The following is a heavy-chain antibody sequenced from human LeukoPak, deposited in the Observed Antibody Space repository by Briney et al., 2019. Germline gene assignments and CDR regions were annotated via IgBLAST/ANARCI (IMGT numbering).Heavy chain of an antibody. Sequence: ASVNDSCKASGYTFTSYYMHWVRPARRQGLEWMGIINPSGGSTSYAQKFQGRVTMTRDTTTSTVNMELSSLRSEDTAVYYCARDGPRIAALGEDFDYWGQGTLVTVSS. V-gene: IGHV1-46*01. CDR2: INPSGGST. CDR3: ARDGPRIAALGEDFDY. CDR1: GYTFTSYY. D-gene: IGHD6-6*01. J-gene: IGHJ4*02.